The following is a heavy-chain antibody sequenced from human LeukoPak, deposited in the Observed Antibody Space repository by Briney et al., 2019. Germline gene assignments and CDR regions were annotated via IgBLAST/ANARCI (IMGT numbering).Heavy chain of an antibody. Sequence: ASVKVSCKASGYTFTGYYIQWVRQAPGQGLEWMGRINPNSGGTNYAQKFQGRVTMTRDTSINTAYMELSRLRSDDTAVYYCAIAGGGSDAFDIWGQGTMVTVSS. CDR3: AIAGGGSDAFDI. CDR2: INPNSGGT. CDR1: GYTFTGYY. V-gene: IGHV1-2*06. J-gene: IGHJ3*02. D-gene: IGHD2-15*01.